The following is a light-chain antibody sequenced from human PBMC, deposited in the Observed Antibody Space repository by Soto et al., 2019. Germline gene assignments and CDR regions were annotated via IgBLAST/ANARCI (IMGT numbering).Light chain of an antibody. CDR3: QLLNSSPALT. CDR1: HGISSY. V-gene: IGKV1-9*01. CDR2: AAS. J-gene: IGKJ4*01. Sequence: DIQMTQSPSSLSGSVGDRVTITCRASHGISSYLAWYQQKPGKAPKLLIYAASTLQGGVPSRFSGSGSGTDFTLTISSLQPEDFATYYCQLLNSSPALTFGGGTKVDIK.